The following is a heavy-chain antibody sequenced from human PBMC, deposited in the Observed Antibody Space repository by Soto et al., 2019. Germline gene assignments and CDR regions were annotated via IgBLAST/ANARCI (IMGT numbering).Heavy chain of an antibody. Sequence: AGGSLRLSCAASGFTFSSYWMHWVRQTPEKGLVWVSHIDSHGSYTTYADSVKGRFTISRDNAKNTLYLQMNSLRAEDTAVYYCARGIAAAGALYDYWGQGTLVTVSS. V-gene: IGHV3-74*01. CDR1: GFTFSSYW. CDR3: ARGIAAAGALYDY. CDR2: IDSHGSYT. D-gene: IGHD6-13*01. J-gene: IGHJ4*02.